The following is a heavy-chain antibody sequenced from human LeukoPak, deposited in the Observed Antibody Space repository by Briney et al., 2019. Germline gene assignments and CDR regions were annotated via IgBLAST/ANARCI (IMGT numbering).Heavy chain of an antibody. D-gene: IGHD1-26*01. CDR1: GGAISSYY. J-gene: IGHJ4*02. CDR2: MSRSGST. Sequence: SETLSLTCTVSGGAISSYYWNWIRQPAGKGLEWIGRMSRSGSTNYNPSLKSRVSISLHASENQFSLKLSSVTAADTAVYYCAGTLHGELDYWGQGTLVTVSS. CDR3: AGTLHGELDY. V-gene: IGHV4-4*07.